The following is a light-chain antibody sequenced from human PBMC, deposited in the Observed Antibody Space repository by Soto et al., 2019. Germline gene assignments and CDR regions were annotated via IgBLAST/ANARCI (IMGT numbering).Light chain of an antibody. Sequence: IQVTQSPSLLSAAIGCRFTITCRASHDISTFLAWYQQKNGKAPKILIYEASTLQSGVPSRFSGSGYGTEFNLTISTLQTDDFATYYCQQYNSYLWTFGQGTKVDIK. CDR3: QQYNSYLWT. CDR2: EAS. J-gene: IGKJ1*01. CDR1: HDISTF. V-gene: IGKV1-9*01.